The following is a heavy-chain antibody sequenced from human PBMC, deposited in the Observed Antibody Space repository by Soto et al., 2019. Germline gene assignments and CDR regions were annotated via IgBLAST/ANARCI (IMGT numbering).Heavy chain of an antibody. J-gene: IGHJ6*02. CDR1: GGSFSGYY. CDR3: ARVGGNSPWYYYYGMDV. CDR2: INHSGST. V-gene: IGHV4-34*01. Sequence: TSETLSLTCAVYGGSFSGYYWSWIRQPPGKGLEWIGEINHSGSTNYNPSLKSRVTISVDTSKNQFSLKLSSVTAADTAVYYCARVGGNSPWYYYYGMDVWGQGTTVTVSS. D-gene: IGHD2-21*02.